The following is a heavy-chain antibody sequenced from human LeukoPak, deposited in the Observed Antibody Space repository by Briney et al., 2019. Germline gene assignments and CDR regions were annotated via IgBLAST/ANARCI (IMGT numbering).Heavy chain of an antibody. J-gene: IGHJ6*03. CDR2: IYYSGST. D-gene: IGHD2-2*01. CDR1: GGSISSSSYY. Sequence: SETLSLTCTVSGGSISSSSYYWGWIRQPPGKGLGWIGSIYYSGSTYYNPSLKSRVTISVDTSKNQFSLKLSSVTAADTAVYYCARVIDGCSSTSCYFKTYYYYYYYMDVWGKGTTVTVSS. V-gene: IGHV4-39*07. CDR3: ARVIDGCSSTSCYFKTYYYYYYYMDV.